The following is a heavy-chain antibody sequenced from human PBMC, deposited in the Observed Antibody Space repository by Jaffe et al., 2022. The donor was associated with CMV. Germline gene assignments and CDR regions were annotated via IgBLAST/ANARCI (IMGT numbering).Heavy chain of an antibody. V-gene: IGHV3-64D*06. CDR1: GFTFSSYA. CDR3: VKSKNVVFRFGELFVPPGVFAAFDI. CDR2: ISSNGGST. J-gene: IGHJ3*02. Sequence: EVQLVESGGGLVQPGGSLRLSCSASGFTFSSYAMHWVRQAPGKGLEYVSAISSNGGSTYYADSVKGRFTISRDNSKNTLYLQMSSLRAEDTAVYYCVKSKNVVFRFGELFVPPGVFAAFDIWGQGTMVTVSS. D-gene: IGHD3-10*01.